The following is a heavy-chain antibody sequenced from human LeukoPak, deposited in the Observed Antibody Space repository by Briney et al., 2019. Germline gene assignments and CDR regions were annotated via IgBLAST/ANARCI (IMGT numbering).Heavy chain of an antibody. Sequence: VASVKVSCMASGYTFTGYYMHWVRQAPGQGLEWMGWINPNSGGTNYAQKFQGRVTMTRDTSISTAYMELSRLRSDDTAVYYCARDLVATSILGFDYWGQGTLVTVSS. CDR3: ARDLVATSILGFDY. J-gene: IGHJ4*02. V-gene: IGHV1-2*02. D-gene: IGHD5-12*01. CDR1: GYTFTGYY. CDR2: INPNSGGT.